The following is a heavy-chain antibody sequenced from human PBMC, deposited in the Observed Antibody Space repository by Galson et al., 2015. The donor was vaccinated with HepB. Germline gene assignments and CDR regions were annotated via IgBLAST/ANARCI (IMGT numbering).Heavy chain of an antibody. D-gene: IGHD6-19*01. CDR2: TYYRSKWYN. V-gene: IGHV6-1*01. CDR3: AGGSSARYFDY. J-gene: IGHJ4*02. CDR1: GDSVSSNSAT. Sequence: CAISGDSVSSNSATWIWIRQSPSRGLEWLGRTYYRSKWYNDYATSVKSRTSIDPDTSKNQFSLQLNSVTPEDTAVYYCAGGSSARYFDYWGQGTLVTVSS.